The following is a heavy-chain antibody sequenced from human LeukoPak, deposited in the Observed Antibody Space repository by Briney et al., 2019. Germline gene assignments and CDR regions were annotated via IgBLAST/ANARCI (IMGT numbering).Heavy chain of an antibody. CDR2: INPSGGST. V-gene: IGHV1-46*01. CDR1: GYTFTSYY. CDR3: ARDGYSSSWYLSTGGWFDP. D-gene: IGHD6-13*01. Sequence: ASVKASCKAPGYTFTSYYMHWVRQAPGRGLEWMGIINPSGGSTSYAQKFQGRVTMTRDTSTSTVYMELSSLRSEDTAVYYCARDGYSSSWYLSTGGWFDPWGQGTLVTVSS. J-gene: IGHJ5*02.